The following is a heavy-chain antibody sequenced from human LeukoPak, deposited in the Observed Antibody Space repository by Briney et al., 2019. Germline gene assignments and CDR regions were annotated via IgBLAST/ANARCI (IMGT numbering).Heavy chain of an antibody. V-gene: IGHV1-18*01. J-gene: IGHJ4*02. D-gene: IGHD3-22*01. CDR1: GYTFTSYG. Sequence: ASVKVSCKASGYTFTSYGISWVRQAPGQGLEWMGWISAYNGNANYAQKLQGRVAMTTDTSTSTAYMELRSLRSEDTAVYYCARDYYYDSSGYDYWGQGTLVTVSS. CDR2: ISAYNGNA. CDR3: ARDYYYDSSGYDY.